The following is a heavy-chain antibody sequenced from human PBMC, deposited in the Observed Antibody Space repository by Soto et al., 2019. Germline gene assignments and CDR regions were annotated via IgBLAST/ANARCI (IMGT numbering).Heavy chain of an antibody. D-gene: IGHD6-13*01. CDR2: ISGSGGST. CDR3: AKGSGSSSLVWDNFDY. Sequence: EVQLLESGGGLVQPGGSLRLSCAASGFTFSSYAMSWVRQAPGKGLEWVSAISGSGGSTYYADSVKGRFTISRDNSKNTLYLQMNSLRAEDTAVYYCAKGSGSSSLVWDNFDYWGQGTLVTVSS. J-gene: IGHJ4*02. CDR1: GFTFSSYA. V-gene: IGHV3-23*01.